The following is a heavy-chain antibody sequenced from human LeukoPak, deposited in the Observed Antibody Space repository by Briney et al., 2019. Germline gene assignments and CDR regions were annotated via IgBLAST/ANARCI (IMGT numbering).Heavy chain of an antibody. V-gene: IGHV3-9*01. J-gene: IGHJ3*02. CDR2: ISWNSGSI. Sequence: PGGSLRLSCAASGFTFDDYAMHWVRHAPGKGLEWVSGISWNSGSIGYADSVKGRFTISRDNAKNSLYLQMNSLRAEDTALYYCAKDTSVVVAATGAFDIWGQGTMVTVSS. CDR1: GFTFDDYA. D-gene: IGHD2-15*01. CDR3: AKDTSVVVAATGAFDI.